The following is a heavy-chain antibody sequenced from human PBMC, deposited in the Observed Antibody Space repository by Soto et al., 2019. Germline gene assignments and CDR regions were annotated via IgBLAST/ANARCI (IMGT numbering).Heavy chain of an antibody. V-gene: IGHV3-23*01. CDR1: GFTFSSYA. D-gene: IGHD1-26*01. J-gene: IGHJ6*02. CDR3: ARAGIVGATIRSNYYYYGMDV. CDR2: ISGSGGST. Sequence: GGSLRLSCAASGFTFSSYAMSWVRQAPGKGLEWVSVISGSGGSTYYADSVKGRFTISRDNSKNTLYLQMNSLRAEDTAVYYCARAGIVGATIRSNYYYYGMDVWGQGTTVTVSS.